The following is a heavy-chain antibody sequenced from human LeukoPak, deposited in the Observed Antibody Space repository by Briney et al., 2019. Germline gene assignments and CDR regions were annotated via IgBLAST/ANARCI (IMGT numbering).Heavy chain of an antibody. J-gene: IGHJ3*02. CDR3: AKEGAASSGWYGDAFDT. CDR2: TSGSGGST. V-gene: IGHV3-23*01. D-gene: IGHD6-19*01. CDR1: GFTFSSYE. Sequence: GGSLRLSCAASGFTFSSYEMNWVRQAPGKGLEWVSATSGSGGSTYYADSVKGRFTISRDNSKNTLYLQMNSLRAEDTAVYYCAKEGAASSGWYGDAFDTWGQGTMVTVSS.